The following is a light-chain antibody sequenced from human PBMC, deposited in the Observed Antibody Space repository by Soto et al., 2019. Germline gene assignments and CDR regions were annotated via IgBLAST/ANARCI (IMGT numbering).Light chain of an antibody. Sequence: EIVMTQFPAPLSVSPGATVTLYCRASQSIVSNLAWYQHKPGQAPRLLIHGTSTRATGFPDRFSGGGSGTDFTLTISSLQSEDFALYYCQQYNRWPLTFGQGTKVDIK. CDR2: GTS. J-gene: IGKJ1*01. CDR3: QQYNRWPLT. V-gene: IGKV3-15*01. CDR1: QSIVSN.